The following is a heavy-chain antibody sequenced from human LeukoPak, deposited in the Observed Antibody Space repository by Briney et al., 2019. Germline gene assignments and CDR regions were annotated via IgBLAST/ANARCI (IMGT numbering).Heavy chain of an antibody. V-gene: IGHV3-21*01. J-gene: IGHJ6*04. CDR3: AKSTRAVMAMMDV. CDR2: ISSRSTYI. Sequence: GGSLRLSCAASGVTFNNYSMNWVRQAPGKGLEWVSSISSRSTYIYYADSVKGQFTISRDNAKNSLYLQMNSLRAEDTAVYFCAKSTRAVMAMMDVWGKGTTVAVSS. CDR1: GVTFNNYS. D-gene: IGHD3-16*01.